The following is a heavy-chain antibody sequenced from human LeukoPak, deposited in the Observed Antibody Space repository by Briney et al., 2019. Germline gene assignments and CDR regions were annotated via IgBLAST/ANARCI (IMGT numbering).Heavy chain of an antibody. CDR1: GGTFSSYA. D-gene: IGHD6-19*01. J-gene: IGHJ5*02. Sequence: SVKVSCKASGGTFSSYAISWVRQAPGQGLEWMGGIIPIFGTANYAQKFQGRVTITTDESTSTAYMELSSLRSEDTAVYCHARDKSGKQWREQSRVYWFDPWGQGTLVTVSS. CDR2: IIPIFGTA. CDR3: ARDKSGKQWREQSRVYWFDP. V-gene: IGHV1-69*05.